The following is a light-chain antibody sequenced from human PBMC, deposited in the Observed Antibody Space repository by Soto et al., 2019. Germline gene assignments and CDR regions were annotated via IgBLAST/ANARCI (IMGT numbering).Light chain of an antibody. CDR1: SSNIGNNF. J-gene: IGLJ1*01. Sequence: QEVTISCSGSSSNIGNNFVTWYQQLPGTAPKLLIYDNNKRPSGIPDRFSGSQSGTSATLGITGLQTGDEAVYYCGSWDSSLTYVFGTRTKVTVL. V-gene: IGLV1-51*01. CDR3: GSWDSSLTYV. CDR2: DNN.